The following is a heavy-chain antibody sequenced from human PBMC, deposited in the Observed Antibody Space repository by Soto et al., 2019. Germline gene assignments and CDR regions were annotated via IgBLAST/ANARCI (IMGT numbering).Heavy chain of an antibody. CDR3: ARDGAGGDYLPPGDYYYGMDV. V-gene: IGHV1-18*01. Sequence: QVQLVQSGAEVKKPGASVKVSCKASGYTFTSYGISWVRQAPGQGLEWMGWISAYNGNTNYAQKLQGRVTMTTDTSTSTAYMELRSLRSDDTAVNYCARDGAGGDYLPPGDYYYGMDVWGQGTTVTVSS. CDR2: ISAYNGNT. CDR1: GYTFTSYG. J-gene: IGHJ6*02. D-gene: IGHD4-17*01.